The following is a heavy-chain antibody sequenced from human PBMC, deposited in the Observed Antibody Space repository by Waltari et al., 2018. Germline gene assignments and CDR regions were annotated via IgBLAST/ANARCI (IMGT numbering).Heavy chain of an antibody. CDR2: IYANGGTT. CDR1: GFSFSGHE. Sequence: DVQLVESGGGLVQPGGSLRLSCTALGFSFSGHEMNWVRQAPGKGLEWVSYIYANGGTTYYADSVKGRFTISRDNAKDSLYLEMTSLRAEDTAIYYCARKIGYYYYYGMDLWGQGTTVTVSS. J-gene: IGHJ6*02. CDR3: ARKIGYYYYYGMDL. D-gene: IGHD6-13*01. V-gene: IGHV3-48*03.